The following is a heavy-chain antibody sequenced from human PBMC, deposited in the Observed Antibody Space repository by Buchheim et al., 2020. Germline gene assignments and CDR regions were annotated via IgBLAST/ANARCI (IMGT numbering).Heavy chain of an antibody. CDR3: ARKGPVGSGYYPLDY. CDR2: ISSGGGLT. J-gene: IGHJ4*02. Sequence: QFLESGGTLVQPGGSLRLSCAASGFTFSSYDMNWVRQAPGKGLEWLSAISSGGGLTFYPDSVRGRFTVSSANSMDTLYLQMDSLRTEDTAVYFCARKGPVGSGYYPLDYWGQGTL. V-gene: IGHV3-23*01. D-gene: IGHD3-22*01. CDR1: GFTFSSYD.